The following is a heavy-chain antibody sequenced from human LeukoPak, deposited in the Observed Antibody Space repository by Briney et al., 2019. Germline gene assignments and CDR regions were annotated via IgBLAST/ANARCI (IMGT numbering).Heavy chain of an antibody. Sequence: GGSLRLSCAASGFTFSSYAMSWVREAPGKGLEWVSAISGSGGSTYYADSVKGRFTISRDNSKNTLYLQMNSRRAEDTAVYYCAKDRIAAAGVFDYWGQGTLVTVSS. CDR2: ISGSGGST. J-gene: IGHJ4*02. CDR3: AKDRIAAAGVFDY. D-gene: IGHD6-13*01. V-gene: IGHV3-23*01. CDR1: GFTFSSYA.